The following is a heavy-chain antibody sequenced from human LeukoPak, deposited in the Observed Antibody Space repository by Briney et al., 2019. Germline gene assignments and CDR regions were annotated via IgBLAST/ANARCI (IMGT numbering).Heavy chain of an antibody. Sequence: GGSLRLSCAASGFPFSSYAMNWVRQAPGKELEWVSIIFGSGDTTYYADSVKGRFTVSRDNSKNMLYLQMNNLRPEDTATYYCAKRNTMVRGGPCFDYWGQGLMVTVSS. J-gene: IGHJ4*02. CDR3: AKRNTMVRGGPCFDY. CDR2: IFGSGDTT. D-gene: IGHD3-10*01. V-gene: IGHV3-23*01. CDR1: GFPFSSYA.